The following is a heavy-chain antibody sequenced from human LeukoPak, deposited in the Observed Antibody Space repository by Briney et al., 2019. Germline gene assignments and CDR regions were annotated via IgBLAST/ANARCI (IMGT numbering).Heavy chain of an antibody. Sequence: PSQTLSLTCAISGDSVSSNSAAWNWIRQSPSRGLEWLGRTYYRSKWYNDYAVSVKSRITINPDTSKNQFSLQLNSVTPEDTAVYYCARDGYYDSSGYLSYYYYYGMDVWGQGTTVTVSS. D-gene: IGHD3-22*01. J-gene: IGHJ6*02. V-gene: IGHV6-1*01. CDR2: TYYRSKWYN. CDR1: GDSVSSNSAA. CDR3: ARDGYYDSSGYLSYYYYYGMDV.